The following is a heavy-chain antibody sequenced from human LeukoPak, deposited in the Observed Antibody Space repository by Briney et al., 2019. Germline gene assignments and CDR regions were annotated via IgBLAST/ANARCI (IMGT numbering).Heavy chain of an antibody. D-gene: IGHD6-19*01. J-gene: IGHJ4*02. CDR1: GFTFRSYA. Sequence: QPGGSLRLSCEASGFTFRSYAMTWVRQAPGKGLEWVSAISGSGAKTYYADSVKGRFTISRDNSKNMIYLEMSSLKAEDTAVYYCAKERSLEIAVAGTIFDYWGQGTLVTVSS. CDR3: AKERSLEIAVAGTIFDY. CDR2: ISGSGAKT. V-gene: IGHV3-23*01.